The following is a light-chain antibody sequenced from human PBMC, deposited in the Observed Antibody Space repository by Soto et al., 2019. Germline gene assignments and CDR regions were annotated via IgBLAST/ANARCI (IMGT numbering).Light chain of an antibody. CDR1: SSEVGGYNS. J-gene: IGLJ1*01. Sequence: QSALTQPASVSGSPGQSITISCTGTSSEVGGYNSVSWYQQHPGKAPKLILYDVTDRPSGVSYRFSGSKSGNTASLTISGLQAADEDDYFCSSFTSSMTNVFGSGTKVTVL. CDR3: SSFTSSMTNV. CDR2: DVT. V-gene: IGLV2-14*01.